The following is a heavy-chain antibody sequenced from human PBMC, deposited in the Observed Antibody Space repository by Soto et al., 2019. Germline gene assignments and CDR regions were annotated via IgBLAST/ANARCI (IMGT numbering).Heavy chain of an antibody. Sequence: GGPLRLSCAGSGFMFSSFAMTWVRQAPGKGLEWVSTTRSNGEHTYYADSVKGRFTVSRDNSKNTLFLEMSSLRAEDSAIYYCAKDSKSVSVSAARVYGMDVWGQGTTVTVS. CDR2: TRSNGEHT. J-gene: IGHJ6*02. CDR3: AKDSKSVSVSAARVYGMDV. D-gene: IGHD2-2*01. CDR1: GFMFSSFA. V-gene: IGHV3-23*01.